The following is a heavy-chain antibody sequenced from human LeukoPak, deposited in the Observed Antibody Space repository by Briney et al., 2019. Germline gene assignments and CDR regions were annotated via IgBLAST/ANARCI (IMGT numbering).Heavy chain of an antibody. Sequence: SETLSLTCTVSGGSISSSSFYWGWIRQPPGKGLEWIGTIFYSGSTYYNPSLKSPVTIFVDTSKSQFSLKLSSVTAADTAVYYCARLGDSGSTLNWFDPWGQGTLVTVSS. J-gene: IGHJ5*02. CDR3: ARLGDSGSTLNWFDP. CDR1: GGSISSSSFY. D-gene: IGHD3-10*01. V-gene: IGHV4-39*01. CDR2: IFYSGST.